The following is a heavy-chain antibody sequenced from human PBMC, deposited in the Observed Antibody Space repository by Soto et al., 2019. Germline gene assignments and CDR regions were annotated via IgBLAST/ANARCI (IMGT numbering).Heavy chain of an antibody. CDR3: ARDPRNYGSGSRSLDY. CDR2: IYHSGST. J-gene: IGHJ4*02. CDR1: GGSISSSNW. V-gene: IGHV4-4*02. D-gene: IGHD3-10*01. Sequence: SETLSLTCAVSGGSISSSNWWSWVRQPPGKGLEWIGEIYHSGSTNYNPSLKSRVTISVDKSKNQFSLKLSSVTAADTAVYYCARDPRNYGSGSRSLDYWGQGTLVTVSS.